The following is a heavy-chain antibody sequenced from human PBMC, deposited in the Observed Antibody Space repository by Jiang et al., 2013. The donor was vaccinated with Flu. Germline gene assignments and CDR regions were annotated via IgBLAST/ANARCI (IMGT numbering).Heavy chain of an antibody. CDR3: ARDYQIDS. D-gene: IGHD2-2*01. CDR1: GYTFTSHA. V-gene: IGHV7-4-1*02. J-gene: IGHJ4*02. CDR2: INTNTEYP. Sequence: QSGSELKNPGASVKVSCKASGYTFTSHAMNWVRQVPGQGLEWMGWINTNTEYPTYAQDFTGRFVFSLDTSVSTAYLQISSLKAEDSAVYYCARDYQIDSWGQGTLVTVSS.